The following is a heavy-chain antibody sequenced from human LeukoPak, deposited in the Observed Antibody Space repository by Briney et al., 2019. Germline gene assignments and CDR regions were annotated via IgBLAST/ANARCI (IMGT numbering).Heavy chain of an antibody. CDR3: TRATNIAAVGLDAFDI. D-gene: IGHD6-13*01. CDR1: GGSIRNHNNY. J-gene: IGHJ3*02. CDR2: VFYTGST. V-gene: IGHV4-39*01. Sequence: PSETLSLTCSVSGGSIRNHNNYWGWIRQPPGKGLEWIGSVFYTGSTYYNPSLQSRITVSVDTSKNQFSLQLNSVTPEDTAVYYCTRATNIAAVGLDAFDIWGQGTMVTVSS.